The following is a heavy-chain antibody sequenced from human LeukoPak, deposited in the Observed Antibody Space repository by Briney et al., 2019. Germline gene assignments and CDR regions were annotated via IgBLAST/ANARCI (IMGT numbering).Heavy chain of an antibody. CDR1: GFTFSKYS. CDR2: ITSSRSST. V-gene: IGHV3-48*01. Sequence: PGVSLRLSCAVSGFTFSKYSMTWVRQAPGKGLEWVSYITSSRSSTYYADSVKGRFTISRDNAKNSLYLQMNSLRAEDTAVYYCARDGVPGSTVLDYWGQGTLVTVSS. D-gene: IGHD2-2*01. CDR3: ARDGVPGSTVLDY. J-gene: IGHJ4*02.